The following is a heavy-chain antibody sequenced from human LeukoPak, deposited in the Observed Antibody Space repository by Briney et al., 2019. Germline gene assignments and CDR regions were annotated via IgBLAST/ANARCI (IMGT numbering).Heavy chain of an antibody. Sequence: SETLSLTCTVSGGSISSSNYYWGWIRQPPGKGLEWIGSIYYSGSIYYNPSLKSRVTISVDTSKNQFSLKLTSVTAADTAVYYCARQRGYCSGGSCYGMFDYWGQGTLVTVSS. D-gene: IGHD2-15*01. CDR3: ARQRGYCSGGSCYGMFDY. CDR2: IYYSGSI. V-gene: IGHV4-39*01. CDR1: GGSISSSNYY. J-gene: IGHJ4*02.